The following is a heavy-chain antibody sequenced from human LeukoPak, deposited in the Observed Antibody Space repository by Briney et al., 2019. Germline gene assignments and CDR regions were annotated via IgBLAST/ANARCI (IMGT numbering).Heavy chain of an antibody. Sequence: SETLSLTCSVSGDSIRSGHSYWGWIRQDPRKGLEWIASIYYVGSPHYNPSLNSRRVTMSVDTTKNQLSLTLTSVTAADTAIYYCARLPITKRAMDVWGQGTTVTVSS. CDR1: GDSIRSGHSY. V-gene: IGHV4-39*01. CDR2: IYYVGSP. D-gene: IGHD3-3*01. CDR3: ARLPITKRAMDV. J-gene: IGHJ6*02.